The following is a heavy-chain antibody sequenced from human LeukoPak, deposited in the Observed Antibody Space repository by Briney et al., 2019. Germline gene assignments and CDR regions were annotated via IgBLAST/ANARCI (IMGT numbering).Heavy chain of an antibody. V-gene: IGHV1-2*02. CDR1: GYTFIGYY. CDR2: ISPNRGDT. Sequence: ASVKVSCKASGYTFIGYYMHWVRQAPGQGLEWMGWISPNRGDTNYAQKFQGRVTMTRDTSISTAYMELSSLTSDDTAVYYCARWNGDFDGYWGQGTLVTVSS. J-gene: IGHJ4*02. CDR3: ARWNGDFDGY. D-gene: IGHD4-17*01.